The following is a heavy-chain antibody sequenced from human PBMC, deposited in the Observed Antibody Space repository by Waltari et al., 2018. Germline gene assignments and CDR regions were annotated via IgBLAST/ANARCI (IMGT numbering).Heavy chain of an antibody. CDR1: GFPFDDYA. V-gene: IGHV3-43D*03. D-gene: IGHD3-3*01. CDR3: AKDNGYDFWSGHGGFFDY. CDR2: ISWDGGST. Sequence: EVQLVESGGVVVQPGGSLRLSCAAPGFPFDDYAMHWVRQAPGKGLEWVSLISWDGGSTYYADSVKGRFTISRDNSKNSLYLQMNSLRAEDTALYYCAKDNGYDFWSGHGGFFDYWGQGTLVTVSS. J-gene: IGHJ4*02.